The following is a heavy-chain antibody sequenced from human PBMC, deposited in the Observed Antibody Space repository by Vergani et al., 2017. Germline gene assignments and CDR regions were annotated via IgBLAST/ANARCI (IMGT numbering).Heavy chain of an antibody. J-gene: IGHJ5*02. CDR3: ARGRVVPAATSWFDP. Sequence: QVQLVQSGAEVKKPGASVRVSCKASGYTFTIYYMPWVRQAPGQGLEWMGWINPNSGGTNYAQKFQGRVTMTRDTSISTAYMELSRLRSDDTAVYYCARGRVVPAATSWFDPWGQGTLVTVSS. CDR1: GYTFTIYY. D-gene: IGHD2-2*01. V-gene: IGHV1-2*02. CDR2: INPNSGGT.